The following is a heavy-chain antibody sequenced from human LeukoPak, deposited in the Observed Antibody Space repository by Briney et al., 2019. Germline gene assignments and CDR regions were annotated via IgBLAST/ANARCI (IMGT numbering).Heavy chain of an antibody. CDR1: AYTFTNYW. V-gene: IGHV5-51*01. CDR2: IYPGDSDT. CDR3: ARRIVGATFDAFDI. J-gene: IGHJ3*02. D-gene: IGHD1-26*01. Sequence: GESLKIPCKASAYTFTNYWIGWLRQLPGKGLECLGIIYPGDSDTRYSPSLQGQVTISADKSISTAYLQWSSLKASHTAMYYCARRIVGATFDAFDIWGQGRLVSVCS.